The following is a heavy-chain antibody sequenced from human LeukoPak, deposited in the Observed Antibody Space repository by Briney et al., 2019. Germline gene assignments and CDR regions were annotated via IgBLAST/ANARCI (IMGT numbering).Heavy chain of an antibody. CDR1: GGSISSSSYY. Sequence: KPSETLSLTCTVSGGSISSSSYYWVWIRQPPGKGLEWIGSIYYSGSTYYNPSLKSRVTISVDTSKNQFSLKLSSVTAADTAVYYCASKSYFDYWGQGTLVTVSS. CDR3: ASKSYFDY. V-gene: IGHV4-39*07. J-gene: IGHJ4*02. CDR2: IYYSGST.